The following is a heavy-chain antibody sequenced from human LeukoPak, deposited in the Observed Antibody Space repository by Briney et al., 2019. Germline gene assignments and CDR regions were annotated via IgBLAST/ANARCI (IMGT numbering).Heavy chain of an antibody. CDR2: IIPIFGTA. V-gene: IGHV1-69*13. CDR3: ARFLVAAPLYYGMDV. D-gene: IGHD6-13*01. CDR1: GGTFISYA. J-gene: IGHJ6*02. Sequence: ASVKVSCKASGGTFISYAISWVRQAPGQGLEWMGGIIPIFGTANYAQKFQGRVTITADESTSTAYMELSSLRSEDTAVYYCARFLVAAPLYYGMDVWGQGTTVTVSS.